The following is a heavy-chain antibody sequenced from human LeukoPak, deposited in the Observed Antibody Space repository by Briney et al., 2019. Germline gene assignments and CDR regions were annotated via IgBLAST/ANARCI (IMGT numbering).Heavy chain of an antibody. CDR3: ARRYYGSGTNYFDY. CDR2: VYHSGST. CDR1: GGSISSSNW. J-gene: IGHJ4*02. Sequence: SGTLSLTCTVSGGSISSSNWWRWVRQPPGKGLEWIGEVYHSGSTTYNSSLKSRLTMSIDKSNTHFSLNLSSVTAADTAVYYCARRYYGSGTNYFDYWGQGTLVTVSS. V-gene: IGHV4-4*02. D-gene: IGHD3-10*01.